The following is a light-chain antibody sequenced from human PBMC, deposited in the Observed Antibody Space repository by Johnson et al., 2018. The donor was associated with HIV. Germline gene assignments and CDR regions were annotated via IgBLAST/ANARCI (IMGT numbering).Light chain of an antibody. CDR1: SSNIGNNY. CDR3: GTWDSGLRTGF. CDR2: ENN. J-gene: IGLJ1*01. V-gene: IGLV1-51*02. Sequence: QSILTQPPSVSAAPGQKVTISCSGSSSNIGNNYVSWYQQLPGTAPKLLIYENNKRPSGIPDRFSGSKSGTSATLGITGLQTGDEADYYCGTWDSGLRTGFLGTGTKVTVL.